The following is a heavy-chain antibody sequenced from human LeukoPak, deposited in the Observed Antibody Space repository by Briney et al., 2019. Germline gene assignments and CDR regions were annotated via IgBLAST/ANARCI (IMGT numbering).Heavy chain of an antibody. V-gene: IGHV3-15*01. CDR1: GFTFSNTW. J-gene: IGHJ4*02. Sequence: GGSLRLSCAASGFTFSNTWMNWVRQAPGKGLEWVGRIQSKTDGGTTEYAATVKGRFTISRDDSKTTLYLQMNSLKTKDTAVYYCATLTVRGVINIWGQGTLVTVSS. CDR2: IQSKTDGGTT. D-gene: IGHD3-10*01. CDR3: ATLTVRGVINI.